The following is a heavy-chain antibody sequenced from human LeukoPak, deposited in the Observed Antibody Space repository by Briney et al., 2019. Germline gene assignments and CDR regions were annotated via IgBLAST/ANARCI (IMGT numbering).Heavy chain of an antibody. CDR1: GYTFTGYY. Sequence: SVKVSCKASGYTFTGYYMHWVRQAPGQGLEWMGGIIPIFGTANYAQKFQGRVTITADESTSTAYMELSSLRSEDTAVYYCARDDSSGYYSMDVWGKGTTVTISS. D-gene: IGHD3-22*01. V-gene: IGHV1-69*13. CDR2: IIPIFGTA. CDR3: ARDDSSGYYSMDV. J-gene: IGHJ6*03.